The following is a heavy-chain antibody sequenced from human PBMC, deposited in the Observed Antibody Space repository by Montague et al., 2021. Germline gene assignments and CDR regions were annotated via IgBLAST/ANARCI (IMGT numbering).Heavy chain of an antibody. CDR1: RSLINSDYY. Sequence: SETLSLTCTVSRSLINSDYYWGWIRQPPGKGLEWMGSVSHGGRTYYNPSLKSRVTISVDTSNNHFSLKLSSVTAADTAMYYCARERDRYYYMDIWGKGTRFTVSS. V-gene: IGHV4-38-2*02. CDR2: VSHGGRT. CDR3: ARERDRYYYMDI. J-gene: IGHJ6*03.